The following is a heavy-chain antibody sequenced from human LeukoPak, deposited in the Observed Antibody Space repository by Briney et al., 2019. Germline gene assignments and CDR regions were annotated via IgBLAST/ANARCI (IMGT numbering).Heavy chain of an antibody. CDR1: GFTFSSHW. V-gene: IGHV3-30*02. CDR2: IRYDGSNK. J-gene: IGHJ4*02. D-gene: IGHD2-2*01. Sequence: GGSLRLSCAASGFTFSSHWMSWVRQAPGKGLEWVAFIRYDGSNKYYADSVKGRFTISRDNSKNTLYLQMNSLRAEDTAVYYCATAPPAGPYFDYWGQGTLVTVSS. CDR3: ATAPPAGPYFDY.